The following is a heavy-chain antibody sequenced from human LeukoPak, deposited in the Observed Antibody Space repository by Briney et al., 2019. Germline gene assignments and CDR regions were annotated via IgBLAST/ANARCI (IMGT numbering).Heavy chain of an antibody. CDR3: ARHPYYYYGMDV. Sequence: PSETLSLTCTVSGGSINSSSYYWGWIRQPPGKGLEWIGSVYYSENTFYNPSLKSRVTVSVDTSKNQFSLRLNSVTAADTALYYCARHPYYYYGMDVWGQGTTVTVSS. J-gene: IGHJ6*02. CDR2: VYYSENT. V-gene: IGHV4-39*01. CDR1: GGSINSSSYY.